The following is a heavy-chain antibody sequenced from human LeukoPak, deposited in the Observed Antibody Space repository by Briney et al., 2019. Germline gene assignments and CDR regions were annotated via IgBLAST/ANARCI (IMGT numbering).Heavy chain of an antibody. D-gene: IGHD6-19*01. CDR2: ISGSGGST. V-gene: IGHV3-23*01. CDR1: GFTFSSYA. Sequence: PGGSLRLSCAASGFTFSSYAMSWVRQDPGKGPEWVSAISGSGGSTYYADSVKGRFTISRDNSKNTLYLQMNSLSAEDTAVYYCATGSYSSGWSWGQGTLVTVSS. CDR3: ATGSYSSGWS. J-gene: IGHJ5*02.